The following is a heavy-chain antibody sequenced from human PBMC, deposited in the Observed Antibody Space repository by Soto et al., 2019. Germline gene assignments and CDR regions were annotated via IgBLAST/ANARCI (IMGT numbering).Heavy chain of an antibody. D-gene: IGHD5-18*01. CDR1: GYTFTGYY. Sequence: GASVKVSCKASGYTFTGYYMHWVRQAPGQGLEWMGWINPNSGGTNYAQKFQGRVTMTRDTSISTAYMELSRLRSDDTAVYYCARDLNGYSYGSIQYYYYGMDVWGQGTTVTVSS. CDR2: INPNSGGT. V-gene: IGHV1-2*02. CDR3: ARDLNGYSYGSIQYYYYGMDV. J-gene: IGHJ6*02.